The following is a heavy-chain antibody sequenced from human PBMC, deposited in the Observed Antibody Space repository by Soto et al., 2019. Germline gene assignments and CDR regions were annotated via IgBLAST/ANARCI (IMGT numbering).Heavy chain of an antibody. J-gene: IGHJ3*02. CDR2: IILIFGTA. CDR1: GGTFSSYA. D-gene: IGHD1-26*01. V-gene: IGHV1-69*13. CDR3: ASWSGSSPYAFDI. Sequence: ASVKVSCKASGGTFSSYAISWVRQAPGQGLEWMGGIILIFGTANYAQKFQGRVTITADESTSTAYMELSSLRSEDTAVYYCASWSGSSPYAFDIWGQGTMVTVSS.